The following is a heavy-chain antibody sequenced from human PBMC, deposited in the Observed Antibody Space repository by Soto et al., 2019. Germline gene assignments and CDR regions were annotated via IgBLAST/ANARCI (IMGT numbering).Heavy chain of an antibody. V-gene: IGHV4-34*01. CDR3: ARSTMGSRGGMDV. J-gene: IGHJ6*02. D-gene: IGHD3-10*01. CDR2: INHSGST. CDR1: GGSFSGYY. Sequence: SETLSLTCAVYGGSFSGYYWSWIRQPPGKGLEWIGEINHSGSTNYNPSLKSRVTISVDTSKNQSSLKLSSVTAADTAVYYCARSTMGSRGGMDVWGQGTTVTVSS.